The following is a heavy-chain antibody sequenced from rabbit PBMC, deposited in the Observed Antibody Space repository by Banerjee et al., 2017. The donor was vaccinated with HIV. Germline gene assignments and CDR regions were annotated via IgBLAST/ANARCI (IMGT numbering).Heavy chain of an antibody. CDR1: GIDFSSFYF. J-gene: IGHJ4*01. Sequence: QEQLVESGGGLVQPEGSLTLTCTASGIDFSSFYFMCWVRQAPGKGPEWVACIYAGNSGTTYYATWAKGRFTVSKTSSTTVTLQMTSLTAADTATYFCARLYNGVGYAGDLWGQGTLVTVS. CDR3: ARLYNGVGYAGDL. V-gene: IGHV1S45*01. CDR2: IYAGNSGTT. D-gene: IGHD4-2*01.